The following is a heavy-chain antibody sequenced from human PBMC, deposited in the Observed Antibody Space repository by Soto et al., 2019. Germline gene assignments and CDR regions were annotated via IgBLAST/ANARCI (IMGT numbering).Heavy chain of an antibody. CDR1: GGSITSYY. V-gene: IGHV4-59*08. D-gene: IGHD5-12*01. Sequence: KPSETLSLTCTVSGGSITSYYWSWIRQPPGKGLEWIGYIYFSGSANYNPSLKSRVTISVDTSKNQFSLKLSSVTAADTAVYYCARRYSGYGDYWGQGTLVTVSS. J-gene: IGHJ4*02. CDR2: IYFSGSA. CDR3: ARRYSGYGDY.